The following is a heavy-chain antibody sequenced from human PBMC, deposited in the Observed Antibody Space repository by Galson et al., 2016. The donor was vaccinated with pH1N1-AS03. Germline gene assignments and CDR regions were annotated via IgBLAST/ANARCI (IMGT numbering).Heavy chain of an antibody. V-gene: IGHV2-5*02. CDR1: GFSLDSTSVG. D-gene: IGHD6-19*01. J-gene: IGHJ4*02. CDR2: IYWDDQK. CDR3: AHGSGWLLDY. Sequence: PALVKPTQTLTLTCSVSGFSLDSTSVGVGWVRQPPGEPLDWLGLIYWDDQKWYRPSLQNRITITKDTSKNQVVLTLTDLQTADTGTSYCAHGSGWLLDYWGQGILVTVSS.